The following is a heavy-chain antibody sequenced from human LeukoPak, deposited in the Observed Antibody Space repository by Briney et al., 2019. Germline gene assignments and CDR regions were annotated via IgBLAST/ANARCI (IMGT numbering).Heavy chain of an antibody. Sequence: GASVKVSCKASGYTFTSYGISWVRQAPGQGLEWMGWISAYNGNTKNSQEFQGRVTITRDTSASTAYMELSSLRSEDMAVYYCARALPGYCTSTSCYEWFDPWGQGTLVTVSS. CDR3: ARALPGYCTSTSCYEWFDP. CDR1: GYTFTSYG. V-gene: IGHV1-18*03. CDR2: ISAYNGNT. D-gene: IGHD2-2*01. J-gene: IGHJ5*02.